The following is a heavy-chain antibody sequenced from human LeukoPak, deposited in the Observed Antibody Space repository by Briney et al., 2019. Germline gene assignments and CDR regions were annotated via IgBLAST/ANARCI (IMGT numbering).Heavy chain of an antibody. Sequence: SQTLSLTCTVSGDSISSGSYYWSWIRQPAGTGLEWIGRIYTSGSTNYNPSLKSRVTISVDTSKNQFSLKLSSVTAADTAVYYCARALEYYDFWSGYSYFDYWGQGTLVTVSS. J-gene: IGHJ4*02. V-gene: IGHV4-61*02. CDR3: ARALEYYDFWSGYSYFDY. CDR2: IYTSGST. D-gene: IGHD3-3*01. CDR1: GDSISSGSYY.